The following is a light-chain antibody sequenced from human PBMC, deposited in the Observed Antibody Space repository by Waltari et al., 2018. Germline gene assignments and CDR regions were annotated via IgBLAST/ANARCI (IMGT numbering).Light chain of an antibody. CDR3: QVWDCGRDHLL. CDR1: HSGSYT. CDR2: DNI. V-gene: IGLV3-21*02. Sequence: SYVLTQPPSLSVAPGQTSRITCGGNHSGSYTFHWYQQKPGPAPLLVLFDNIDRPSGISERFSGSNAGNTATLTISRVEVGDGADYYCQVWDCGRDHLLFGGGTKLTVL. J-gene: IGLJ2*01.